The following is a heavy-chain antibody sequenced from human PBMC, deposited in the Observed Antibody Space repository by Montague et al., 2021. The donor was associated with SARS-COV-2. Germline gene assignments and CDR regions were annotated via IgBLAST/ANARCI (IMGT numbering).Heavy chain of an antibody. J-gene: IGHJ5*01. CDR2: IYYSGST. Sequence: SETLSLTCTVSGGSISSSSYYWGWIRQPPGKGLEWIGSIYYSGSTYYNPSLKSRVTISVDTSKNQFSLKLSSVTAADTAVYYCAKTRGSWLGPRFDPWGQGTLVTVSS. D-gene: IGHD6-13*01. CDR1: GGSISSSSYY. V-gene: IGHV4-39*01. CDR3: AKTRGSWLGPRFDP.